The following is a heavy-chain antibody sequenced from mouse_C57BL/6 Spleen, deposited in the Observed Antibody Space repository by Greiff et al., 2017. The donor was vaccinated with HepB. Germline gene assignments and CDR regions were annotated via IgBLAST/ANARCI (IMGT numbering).Heavy chain of an antibody. V-gene: IGHV1-50*01. Sequence: QVQLQQPGAELVKPGASVKLSCKASGYTFTSYWMQWVKQRPGQGLEWIGEIDPSDSSTNYNQKFKGKATLTVDKSSSTSYMHLSSLTSEDSAVYYCASSDNERFAYWGQGTTLTVSS. CDR1: GYTFTSYW. D-gene: IGHD1-3*01. J-gene: IGHJ2*01. CDR3: ASSDNERFAY. CDR2: IDPSDSST.